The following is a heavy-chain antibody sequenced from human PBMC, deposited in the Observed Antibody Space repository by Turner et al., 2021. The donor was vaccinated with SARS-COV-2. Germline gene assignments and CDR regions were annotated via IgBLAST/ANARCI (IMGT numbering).Heavy chain of an antibody. CDR3: ARDRIVRNWNDVPKPTYDMDV. D-gene: IGHD1-20*01. Sequence: EVQLVESGGGLVKPGGSLRLSCAASGFTFSSYNMNWVRQAPGKGLEWVSSISSSRSYIYYADSGKGRFTISRDNAKNSLYLQMNSLRAEDTAVYYCARDRIVRNWNDVPKPTYDMDVWGQGTTVTVSS. CDR1: GFTFSSYN. J-gene: IGHJ6*02. CDR2: ISSSRSYI. V-gene: IGHV3-21*01.